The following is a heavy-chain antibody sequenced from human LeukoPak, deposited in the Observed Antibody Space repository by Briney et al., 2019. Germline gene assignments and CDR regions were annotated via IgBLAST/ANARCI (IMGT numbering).Heavy chain of an antibody. CDR2: IYDSGST. CDR1: GGAISGSY. V-gene: IGHV4-59*01. CDR3: ARARRYTSSAFDY. Sequence: SETLSLTCTVSGGAISGSYWSWIRQPPGKGLEWLAYIYDSGSTNYNPSLKSRLTISVDTSKNQFSLKMSFVTTADTAFYYCARARRYTSSAFDYWGQGTLVTVSS. J-gene: IGHJ4*02. D-gene: IGHD6-13*01.